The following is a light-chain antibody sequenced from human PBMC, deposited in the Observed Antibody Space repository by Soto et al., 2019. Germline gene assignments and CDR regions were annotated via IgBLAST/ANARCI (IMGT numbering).Light chain of an antibody. CDR1: QSVSSSY. Sequence: EIVLTQSPGTLSLSPGERATLSCRASQSVSSSYLAWYQQKPVQAPRLLIYDASSRATGIPDRFSGSGSGTDFTLTISRLEPEDFAVYYCQQYGSSPKTFGRGTKVQIK. CDR2: DAS. J-gene: IGKJ1*01. CDR3: QQYGSSPKT. V-gene: IGKV3-20*01.